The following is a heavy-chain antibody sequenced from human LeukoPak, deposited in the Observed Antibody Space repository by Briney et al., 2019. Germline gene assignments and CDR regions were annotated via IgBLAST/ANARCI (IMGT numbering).Heavy chain of an antibody. CDR2: INHRGST. CDR3: AGRLRGFYCDY. J-gene: IGHJ4*02. V-gene: IGHV4-34*01. D-gene: IGHD3-16*01. CDR1: GGSFSAYY. Sequence: SETLSLTCAVYGGSFSAYYWSWIRQPPGKGLEWIGEINHRGSTNYNPSLKSRVTISVDTSKNQFSLKLSSVTAADTAVYYCAGRLRGFYCDYWGQGTLVTVSS.